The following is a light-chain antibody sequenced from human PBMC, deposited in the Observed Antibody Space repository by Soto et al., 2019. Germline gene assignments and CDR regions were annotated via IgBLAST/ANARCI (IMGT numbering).Light chain of an antibody. CDR3: QQRSNWPLT. CDR2: SAS. V-gene: IGKV3-11*01. CDR1: QSVSRY. J-gene: IGKJ4*01. Sequence: EIVLTQSPATLSLSPGVRATLSCRASQSVSRYLAWYQQKPGQAPRLLIYSASNRATGIPARFSGSGSGTDFTLTISSLDPEDFAVYYCQQRSNWPLTFGGGTKVEIK.